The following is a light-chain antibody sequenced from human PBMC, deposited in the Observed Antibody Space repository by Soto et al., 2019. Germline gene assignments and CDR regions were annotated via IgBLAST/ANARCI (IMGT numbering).Light chain of an antibody. J-gene: IGKJ1*01. CDR2: SAS. V-gene: IGKV3-20*01. CDR3: QHYSSSTWT. Sequence: IVLTQSPGTLSLSPGERATLSCGASQSVSSSYLAWYQQKPGQAHRLLIYSASRRATGIPDRFSGSGSGTDFTLTTSRLESEDFAVYYCQHYSSSTWTFGQGTKVDIX. CDR1: QSVSSSY.